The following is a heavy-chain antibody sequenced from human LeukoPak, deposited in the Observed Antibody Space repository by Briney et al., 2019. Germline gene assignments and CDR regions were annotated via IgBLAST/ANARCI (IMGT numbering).Heavy chain of an antibody. V-gene: IGHV1-46*01. Sequence: ASVNVSCKASGYTFTSYHMHWVRQAPGQGLEWMGIINPSGGSTSNAQKFQGRVTMTGDTSTSTVYMELRSLRSDDTAVYYCARRQGTTLNFDYWGQGTLVTVSS. CDR3: ARRQGTTLNFDY. J-gene: IGHJ4*02. CDR2: INPSGGST. CDR1: GYTFTSYH. D-gene: IGHD1-1*01.